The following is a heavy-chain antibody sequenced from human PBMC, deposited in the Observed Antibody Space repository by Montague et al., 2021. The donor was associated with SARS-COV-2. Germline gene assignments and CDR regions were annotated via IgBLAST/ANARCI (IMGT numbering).Heavy chain of an antibody. Sequence: TLSLTCTVSGASISTGIYYWSWIRRPAGKGLEWIGRIRTTGHTDYNSSLESRVFMSVDTSTNQFSLSLTSVTAADTAAYFCARFGSGTLEFDLWGQGTLVTVSS. V-gene: IGHV4-61*02. J-gene: IGHJ4*02. D-gene: IGHD1-26*01. CDR1: GASISTGIYY. CDR2: IRTTGHT. CDR3: ARFGSGTLEFDL.